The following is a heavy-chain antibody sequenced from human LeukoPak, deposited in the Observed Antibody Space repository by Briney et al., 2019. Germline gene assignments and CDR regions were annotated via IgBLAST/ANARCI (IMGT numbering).Heavy chain of an antibody. D-gene: IGHD3-3*01. CDR3: ARDAGVRFLEWPYYYYYGMDV. CDR2: ISSSSSYI. Sequence: KPGGSLRLSCAASGFTFSSYAMSWVRQAPGKGLEWVSSISSSSSYIYYADSVKGRFTISRDNAKNSLYLQMNSLRAEDTAVYYCARDAGVRFLEWPYYYYYGMDVWGQGTTVTVSS. V-gene: IGHV3-21*01. J-gene: IGHJ6*02. CDR1: GFTFSSYA.